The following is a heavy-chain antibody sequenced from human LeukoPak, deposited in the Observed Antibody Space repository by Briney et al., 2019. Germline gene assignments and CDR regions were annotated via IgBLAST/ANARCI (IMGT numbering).Heavy chain of an antibody. CDR3: ARRHGLPANMDV. D-gene: IGHD2-15*01. V-gene: IGHV4-38-2*01. J-gene: IGHJ6*03. Sequence: SETLSLTCAVSGYSISSGYYWGWIRQPPGKGLEWIGSIYHSGGTYYNPSLKSRVTISVDTSKNQFSLKLSSVTAADTVVYYCARRHGLPANMDVWGKGTTVTVSS. CDR1: GYSISSGYY. CDR2: IYHSGGT.